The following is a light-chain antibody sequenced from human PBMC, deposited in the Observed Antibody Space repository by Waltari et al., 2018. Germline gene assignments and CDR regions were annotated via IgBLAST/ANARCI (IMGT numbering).Light chain of an antibody. CDR1: SSDVGYYNY. CDR2: DVS. CDR3: CSYATRSYV. J-gene: IGLJ1*01. Sequence: QSALTQPRSVSGSPGQSVTISCTGTSSDVGYYNYVSWYQQHPGKAPKVIIYDVSKRPAGVPDRFSGSKSGNTASLTISGLQAEDEADFYCCSYATRSYVFGTGTKLTVL. V-gene: IGLV2-11*01.